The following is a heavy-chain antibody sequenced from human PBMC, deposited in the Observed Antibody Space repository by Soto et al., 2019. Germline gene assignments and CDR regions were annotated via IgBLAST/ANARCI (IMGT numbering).Heavy chain of an antibody. CDR3: ARERQLAPGPPRNFLDL. Sequence: PSETLSLTCVVSGISLSSGGFYWSWIRQTPGKGLEWVGYMYFSGTTYYNPSLRSRLSIPVDPSKNQFSLKLTSVTAADTALYFCARERQLAPGPPRNFLDLWGRGIQVTVSS. CDR1: GISLSSGGFY. D-gene: IGHD1-1*01. CDR2: MYFSGTT. V-gene: IGHV4-31*11. J-gene: IGHJ5*02.